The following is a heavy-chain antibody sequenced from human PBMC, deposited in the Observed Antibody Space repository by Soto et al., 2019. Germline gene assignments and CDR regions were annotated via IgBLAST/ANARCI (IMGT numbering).Heavy chain of an antibody. CDR2: IYYSGST. Sequence: XXLXCTVSGGSISSYYWGWMRQPPGKGLEWIGYIYYSGSTNYNPSLKRRVTISVDTSKNQFSLKLSSVTAADTGVYYCEXXXXXXLWXXEKNWXDPWXXGTLVTVS. J-gene: IGHJ5*02. CDR1: GGSISSYY. D-gene: IGHD3-10*01. CDR3: EXXXXXXLWXXEKNWXDP. V-gene: IGHV4-59*01.